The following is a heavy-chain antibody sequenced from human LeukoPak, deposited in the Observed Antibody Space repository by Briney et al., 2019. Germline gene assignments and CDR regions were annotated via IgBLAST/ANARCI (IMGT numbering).Heavy chain of an antibody. CDR1: GYSFTSYW. V-gene: IGHV5-51*01. D-gene: IGHD3-3*01. CDR3: ARRKVYDFWSGYSESFDY. J-gene: IGHJ4*02. Sequence: TGESLKISCKGSGYSFTSYWIGWVRQMPGKGLEWMGIIYPGDSDTRYSPSFQGQVTISADKSISTAYLQWSSLKASDTAMYYCARRKVYDFWSGYSESFDYWGQGTLVTVSS. CDR2: IYPGDSDT.